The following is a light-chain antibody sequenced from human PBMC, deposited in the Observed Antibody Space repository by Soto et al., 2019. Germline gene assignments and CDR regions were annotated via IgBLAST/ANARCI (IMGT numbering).Light chain of an antibody. V-gene: IGKV1-39*01. J-gene: IGKJ1*01. CDR2: AAS. CDR1: QSINSY. Sequence: DIQMTQSPSSLSASVGDRVSITCRASQSINSYLNWYQQKPGKAPKLLIYAASSLQSGVPSRFSGSGSGTDFTLTISSLQPEDFATYYCQQSYSTWWTFGQGTKVDIK. CDR3: QQSYSTWWT.